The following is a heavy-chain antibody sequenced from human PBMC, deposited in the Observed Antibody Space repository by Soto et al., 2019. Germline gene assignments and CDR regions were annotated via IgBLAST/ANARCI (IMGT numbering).Heavy chain of an antibody. Sequence: ASVKVSCKPSGYTLTNYAIHWVRQAAGQRLEWMGWINPYSGNPNYSQKFQGRLTLTRDNSTSTVYMDLSSLRSEDTAVYYCARDRGPPTYYYYYYMDVWGKGTTVTVSS. J-gene: IGHJ6*03. D-gene: IGHD5-12*01. CDR1: GYTLTNYA. V-gene: IGHV1-3*01. CDR2: INPYSGNP. CDR3: ARDRGPPTYYYYYYMDV.